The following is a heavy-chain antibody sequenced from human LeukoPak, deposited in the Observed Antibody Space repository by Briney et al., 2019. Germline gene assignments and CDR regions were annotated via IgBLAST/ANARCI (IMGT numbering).Heavy chain of an antibody. J-gene: IGHJ4*02. Sequence: GASVKVSCKASGYTFTGYYMHWVRQAPGQGLEWMGWINPNSGGTNYAQKFQGRVTMTRDTSISTAYMELSRLRSDDTAVYYCARSRAAYSGSYAGDYWGQGTLVTVS. D-gene: IGHD1-26*01. V-gene: IGHV1-2*02. CDR1: GYTFTGYY. CDR2: INPNSGGT. CDR3: ARSRAAYSGSYAGDY.